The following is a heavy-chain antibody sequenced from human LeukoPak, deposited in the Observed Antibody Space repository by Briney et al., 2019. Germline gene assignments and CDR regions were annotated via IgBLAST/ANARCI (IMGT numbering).Heavy chain of an antibody. D-gene: IGHD4-23*01. J-gene: IGHJ4*02. CDR3: ARDTGTVVDY. CDR1: NGSISSSDYY. CDR2: IFYSGST. Sequence: SSETLSLTCTVSNGSISSSDYYWGWIRQPPGKGLQWIGSIFYSGSTFYNPSLRSRVTISVDTSKNQFSLKLSSVTAADTAVYYCARDTGTVVDYWGQGTLVTVSS. V-gene: IGHV4-39*07.